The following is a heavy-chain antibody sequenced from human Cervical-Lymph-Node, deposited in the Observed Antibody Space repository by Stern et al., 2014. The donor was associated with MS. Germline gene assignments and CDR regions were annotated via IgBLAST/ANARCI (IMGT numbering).Heavy chain of an antibody. CDR3: ARATGAATAVRY. J-gene: IGHJ4*02. CDR2: ISGSGTT. D-gene: IGHD1-14*01. CDR1: GGSMRTYY. V-gene: IGHV4-59*01. Sequence: VQLVESGPGLVEPSETLNLTCTISGGSMRTYYWHWIRRPPGKGLEWIGYISGSGTTTYNPSIKSRGSISLDTSKDQFSLNLNSVTAVDTAIYYCARATGAATAVRYWGLGTLVTVSS.